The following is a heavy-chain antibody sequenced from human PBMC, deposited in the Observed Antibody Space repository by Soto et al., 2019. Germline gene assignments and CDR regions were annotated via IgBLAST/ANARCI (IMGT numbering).Heavy chain of an antibody. J-gene: IGHJ4*02. Sequence: DVQLVESGGGLVQPGGSLRLSCAASGFTFSSYSMNWVRQAPGKGLEWISYIKSSSGSIYYADSVKGRFTISRDDAKNSLYLQMNSLRAEDTAVYYCARSSPGVGSDYWGQGTLVTVSS. D-gene: IGHD7-27*01. CDR3: ARSSPGVGSDY. CDR2: IKSSSGSI. V-gene: IGHV3-48*01. CDR1: GFTFSSYS.